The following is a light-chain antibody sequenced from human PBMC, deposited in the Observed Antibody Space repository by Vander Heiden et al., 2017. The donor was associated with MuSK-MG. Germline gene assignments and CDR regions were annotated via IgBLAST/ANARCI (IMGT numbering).Light chain of an antibody. J-gene: IGLJ1*01. CDR1: HIGSKR. Sequence: SYVLPQPPPVSVAPGQTASLTCGGNHIGSKRVHWYQQKQGQDPVLVVYDDSDRPSGIPERCSGANSGNTATLTISRVEAGDEADYYCQVWNSSCDHDVFGTGTKVTVL. CDR2: DDS. CDR3: QVWNSSCDHDV. V-gene: IGLV3-21*02.